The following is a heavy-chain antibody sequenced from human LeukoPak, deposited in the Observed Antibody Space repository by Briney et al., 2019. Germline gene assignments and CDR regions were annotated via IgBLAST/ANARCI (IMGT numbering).Heavy chain of an antibody. CDR3: ARGGGLPDAFGI. CDR2: INHSGST. CDR1: GGSFSGYY. D-gene: IGHD2-15*01. Sequence: SETLSLTCAVYGGSFSGYYWSWIRQPPGKGLEWIGEINHSGSTNYNPSLKSRVTISVDTSKNQFSLKLSSVTAADTAVYYCARGGGLPDAFGIWGQGTMVTVSS. J-gene: IGHJ3*02. V-gene: IGHV4-34*01.